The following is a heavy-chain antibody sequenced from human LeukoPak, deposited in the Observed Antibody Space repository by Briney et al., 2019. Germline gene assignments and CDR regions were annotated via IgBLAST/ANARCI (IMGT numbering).Heavy chain of an antibody. Sequence: SETLSLTCAVSGGSMSSYHWNWIRQPRGKGLEWIAYIYYSGSTNYNPSLESRVTISIDTSKNQFSLKLTSVTAADTAVYYCAREEVPAAPGANDAFHIWGQGTMVTVSS. V-gene: IGHV4-59*12. CDR2: IYYSGST. D-gene: IGHD2-2*01. J-gene: IGHJ3*02. CDR1: GGSMSSYH. CDR3: AREEVPAAPGANDAFHI.